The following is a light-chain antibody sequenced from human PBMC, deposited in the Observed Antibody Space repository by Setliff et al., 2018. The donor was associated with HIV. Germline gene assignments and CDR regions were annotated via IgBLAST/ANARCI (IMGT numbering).Light chain of an antibody. J-gene: IGLJ1*01. Sequence: QSALAQPGSVSGSPGQSITISCTGTSNDVGRYDLVSWYQQHPARAPKLIIYQATRRPSGVSNRFSGSKSGNVASLTISGLQAEDEADYYCCSNTGSNTFVFGTGTKVTVL. V-gene: IGLV2-23*01. CDR3: CSNTGSNTFV. CDR1: SNDVGRYDL. CDR2: QAT.